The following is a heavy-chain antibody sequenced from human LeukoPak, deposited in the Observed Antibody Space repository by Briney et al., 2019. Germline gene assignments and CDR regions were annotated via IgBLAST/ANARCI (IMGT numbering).Heavy chain of an antibody. CDR1: GFTFSSYW. D-gene: IGHD2-21*01. CDR2: IKQDGSEK. Sequence: GGSLRLSCAASGFTFSSYWMNWVRQAPGKGLEWVASIKQDGSEKLYGDSVRGRFTVSRDNARNSLYLHMNTLRAEDTALYYCARTGEDYADNAAYGGFGPWGKGTLVTVSS. CDR3: ARTGEDYADNAAYGGFGP. V-gene: IGHV3-7*01. J-gene: IGHJ5*02.